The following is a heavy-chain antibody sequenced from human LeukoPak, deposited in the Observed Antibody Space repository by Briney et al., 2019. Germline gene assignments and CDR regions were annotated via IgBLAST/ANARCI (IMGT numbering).Heavy chain of an antibody. Sequence: GGSLRLSCAASGFTFSSYAMHWVRQAPGKGLEWVAVISYDGSNKYYADSVKGRFTISRDNSKNTLYLQMNSLRAEDTAVYYCAREDQGIITIFGVPMDAFDIWGQGTMVTVSS. J-gene: IGHJ3*02. D-gene: IGHD3-3*01. V-gene: IGHV3-30-3*01. CDR3: AREDQGIITIFGVPMDAFDI. CDR2: ISYDGSNK. CDR1: GFTFSSYA.